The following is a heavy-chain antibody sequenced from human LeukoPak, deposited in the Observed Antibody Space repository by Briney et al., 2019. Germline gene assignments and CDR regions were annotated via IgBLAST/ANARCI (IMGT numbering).Heavy chain of an antibody. V-gene: IGHV4-34*01. CDR2: INHSGST. Sequence: PSETLSLTCAVYGGSFSGYYWSWIRQPPGKGLEWIGEINHSGSTNYNPSLKSRVTISVDKSKNQFSLKLSSVTAADTAVYYCASAPLKRIVVVTARRDAFDIWGQGTMVTVSS. CDR1: GGSFSGYY. J-gene: IGHJ3*02. CDR3: ASAPLKRIVVVTARRDAFDI. D-gene: IGHD2-21*02.